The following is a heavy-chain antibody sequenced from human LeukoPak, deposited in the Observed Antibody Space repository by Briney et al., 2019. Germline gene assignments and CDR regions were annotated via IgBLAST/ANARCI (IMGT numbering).Heavy chain of an antibody. D-gene: IGHD5-12*01. CDR2: IRSKAYVGTT. CDR3: SRGSYDYWRKAFFDY. CDR1: GFTFGDYA. Sequence: PGRSLRLSCTGFGFTFGDYAMSRFRQAPGKGLEWVGFIRSKAYVGTTEYAASVKGRFTISRDDSNSIAYLQMNSLKTEDTAMYYCSRGSYDYWRKAFFDYWGQGTLVTVSS. V-gene: IGHV3-49*03. J-gene: IGHJ4*02.